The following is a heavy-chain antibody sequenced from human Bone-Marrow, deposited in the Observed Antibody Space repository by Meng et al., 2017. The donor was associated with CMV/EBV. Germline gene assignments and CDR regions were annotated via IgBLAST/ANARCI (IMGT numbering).Heavy chain of an antibody. D-gene: IGHD3-22*01. CDR3: ARTTYYYDSRDALDI. J-gene: IGHJ3*02. CDR1: GFSLSNARMG. V-gene: IGHV2-26*01. CDR2: IFSNDEK. Sequence: SGSTLVKPTETLTLTCTVSGFSLSNARMGVSWIRQPPGKALEWLAHIFSNDEKSYSTSLKSRLTISKDTSKSQVVLTMTNMDPVDTATYYCARTTYYYDSRDALDIWGQGTMVTVSS.